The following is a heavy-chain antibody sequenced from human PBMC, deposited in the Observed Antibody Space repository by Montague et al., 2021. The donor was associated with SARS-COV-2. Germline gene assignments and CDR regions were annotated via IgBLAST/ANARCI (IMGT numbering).Heavy chain of an antibody. CDR3: ARTTVVTPYYYYAMDV. J-gene: IGHJ6*02. D-gene: IGHD4-23*01. Sequence: SETLSLTCTVSDDSINNKTYFWDWFRQPPGKGLEWIGSIHYRGSTHYNPSLKSRLTISVDTCRNQLSLKLGSVTAAVTAVYFCARTTVVTPYYYYAMDVWGQGTTVTVSS. CDR2: IHYRGST. CDR1: DDSINNKTYF. V-gene: IGHV4-39*01.